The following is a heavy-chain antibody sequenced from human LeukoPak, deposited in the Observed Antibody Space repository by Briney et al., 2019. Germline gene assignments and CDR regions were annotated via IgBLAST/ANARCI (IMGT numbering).Heavy chain of an antibody. CDR3: ARDRYPAAREFDY. J-gene: IGHJ4*02. Sequence: GGSLRLSCAASGFTFSNYWMHWVRQAPGKGLVWVSRLDTDGSDTSYADSVKGRFTISRDNAKNTLYLQMNNLRAEDTAMYYCARDRYPAAREFDYWGQGTLVTVSS. CDR1: GFTFSNYW. D-gene: IGHD2-2*01. V-gene: IGHV3-74*01. CDR2: LDTDGSDT.